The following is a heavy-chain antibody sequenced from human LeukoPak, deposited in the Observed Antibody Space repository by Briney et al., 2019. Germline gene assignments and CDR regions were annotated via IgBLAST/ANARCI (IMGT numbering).Heavy chain of an antibody. CDR3: ARLGYCSGGSCYLFDY. CDR1: GYTFTGYY. Sequence: ASVKVSCKASGYTFTGYYMHWVRQAPGQGLEWMGWINPNRGGTNYAQKFQGRVTMTRDTSISTAYMELSRLRSDDTAVYYCARLGYCSGGSCYLFDYWGQGTLVTVSS. CDR2: INPNRGGT. V-gene: IGHV1-2*02. D-gene: IGHD2-15*01. J-gene: IGHJ4*02.